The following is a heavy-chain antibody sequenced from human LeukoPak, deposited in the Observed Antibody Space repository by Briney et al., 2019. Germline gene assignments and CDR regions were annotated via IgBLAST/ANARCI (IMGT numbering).Heavy chain of an antibody. V-gene: IGHV3-33*01. CDR3: ARDPSPLYCSSTSCYDLGGQSSPRHGWFDP. CDR1: GFTFSSYG. CDR2: IWYDGSNK. Sequence: HPGGSLRLSCAASGFTFSSYGMHWVRQAPGKGLEWVAVIWYDGSNKYYADSVKGRFTISRDISKNTLYLQMNSLRAEDTAVYYCARDPSPLYCSSTSCYDLGGQSSPRHGWFDPWGQGTLVTVSS. J-gene: IGHJ5*02. D-gene: IGHD2-2*01.